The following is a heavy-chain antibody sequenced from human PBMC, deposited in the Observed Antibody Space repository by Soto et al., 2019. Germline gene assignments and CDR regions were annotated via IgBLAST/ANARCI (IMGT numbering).Heavy chain of an antibody. CDR3: ARFIDNGWLDP. V-gene: IGHV3-66*01. D-gene: IGHD1-1*01. CDR2: IYSADST. CDR1: GFTVSSNY. J-gene: IGHJ5*02. Sequence: SGGSLRLSCAVSGFTVSSNYMSWVRQAPGKGLEWVSFIYSADSTYYADSVKGRFTISTDNSKNTLYLQMNSLRAEDTAVYYCARFIDNGWLDPWGQGTLVTVSS.